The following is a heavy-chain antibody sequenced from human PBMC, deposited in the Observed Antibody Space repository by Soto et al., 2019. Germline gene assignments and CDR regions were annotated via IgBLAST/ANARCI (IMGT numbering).Heavy chain of an antibody. V-gene: IGHV4-34*01. Sequence: QVQLQQWGAGLLKPSETLSLTCAVYGGSLSGYYWSWIRQPPGKGLEWIGEINRSGSTNYIPSLKIRVIISVYTSKNQFSLKLSSVTAADTAVYDCARGLLGGAATWGQGTLVTVSS. CDR1: GGSLSGYY. CDR2: INRSGST. D-gene: IGHD3-16*01. CDR3: ARGLLGGAAT. J-gene: IGHJ5*02.